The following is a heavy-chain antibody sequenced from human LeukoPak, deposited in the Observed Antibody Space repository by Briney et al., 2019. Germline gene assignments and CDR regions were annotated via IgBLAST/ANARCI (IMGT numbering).Heavy chain of an antibody. D-gene: IGHD6-19*01. CDR2: ISAYNGNT. J-gene: IGHJ6*02. CDR1: GHTFTSYG. V-gene: IGHV1-18*01. CDR3: ARDRKQWLVRDYYGMDV. Sequence: ASVKVSRKASGHTFTSYGISWVRQAPGQGLEWMGWISAYNGNTNYAQKFQGRVTMTTDTSTSTAYMELRSLRSDDTAVYYCARDRKQWLVRDYYGMDVWGQGTTVTVSS.